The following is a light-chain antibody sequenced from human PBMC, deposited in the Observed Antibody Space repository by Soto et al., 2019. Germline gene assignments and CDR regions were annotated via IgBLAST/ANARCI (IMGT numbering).Light chain of an antibody. CDR3: CAYSGSYTPVV. Sequence: QSALTQPRSVSGSPGQSVTLSFPGTSSDVGGYHSVSWYQAHPGKAPKLMSYDVSKRPSGVTERFSGSKSGNTDALTISGLPAEDEADYYCCAYSGSYTPVVVCAGTTLAVL. CDR2: DVS. CDR1: SSDVGGYHS. V-gene: IGLV2-11*01. J-gene: IGLJ2*01.